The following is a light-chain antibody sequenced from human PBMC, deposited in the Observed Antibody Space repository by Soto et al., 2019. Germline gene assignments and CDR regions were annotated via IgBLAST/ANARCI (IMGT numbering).Light chain of an antibody. V-gene: IGKV3-20*01. CDR1: QSVSSN. CDR3: QHYYGTSPIT. J-gene: IGKJ5*01. CDR2: GAS. Sequence: EVVVTQSPATLSVSPGERATLSCRASQSVSSNLAWYQQKPGQAPRLLIYGASTRATGIPDRFSGSGSGTDFTLTISRLEPEDFALYYCQHYYGTSPITFGQGTRLEIK.